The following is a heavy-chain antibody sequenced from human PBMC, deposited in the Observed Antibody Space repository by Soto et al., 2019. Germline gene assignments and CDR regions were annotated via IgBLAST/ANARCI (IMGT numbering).Heavy chain of an antibody. J-gene: IGHJ5*02. Sequence: QLQLVQSGAEVERPGASVRVSCKAYGYPFSKYGISWIRQAPGQGLEWMGWIKPDNGDTNYAQKFQGRVTMTKDTSSNTAYMELRSLRSDDTAVYYCATSYDSGFDPWGQGTLVSVSS. CDR1: GYPFSKYG. CDR3: ATSYDSGFDP. CDR2: IKPDNGDT. D-gene: IGHD5-12*01. V-gene: IGHV1-18*04.